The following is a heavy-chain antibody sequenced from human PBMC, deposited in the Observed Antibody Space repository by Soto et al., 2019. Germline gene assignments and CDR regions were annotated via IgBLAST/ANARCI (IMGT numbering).Heavy chain of an antibody. CDR3: ARGPLGYCSSTSCYRAFDI. CDR2: INHSGST. CDR1: GGSFSGYY. V-gene: IGHV4-34*01. D-gene: IGHD2-2*01. Sequence: QVQLQQWGAGLLKPSETLSLTCAVYGGSFSGYYWSWIRQPPGKGLEWIGEINHSGSTNYNPSLKSRVTISVDTSKNQFSLKLSSVTAADTAVYYCARGPLGYCSSTSCYRAFDIWGQGTMVTVSS. J-gene: IGHJ3*02.